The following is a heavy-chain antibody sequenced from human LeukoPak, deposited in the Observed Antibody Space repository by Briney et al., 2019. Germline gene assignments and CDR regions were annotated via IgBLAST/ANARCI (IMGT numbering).Heavy chain of an antibody. CDR1: GGSVSSGSYY. CDR2: IYYSGST. J-gene: IGHJ4*02. D-gene: IGHD3-10*01. Sequence: SETLSLTCTVSGGSVSSGSYYWSWIRRPPGKGLEWIGYIYYSGSTNYNPSLKSRVTISVDTSKNQFSLKLSSVTAADTAVYYCAREVLYGSGSYLDYWGQGTLVTVSS. V-gene: IGHV4-61*01. CDR3: AREVLYGSGSYLDY.